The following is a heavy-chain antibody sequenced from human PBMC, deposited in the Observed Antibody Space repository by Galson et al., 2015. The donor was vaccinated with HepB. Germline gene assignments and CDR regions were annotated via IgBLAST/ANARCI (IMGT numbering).Heavy chain of an antibody. V-gene: IGHV3-9*01. CDR1: GFTFDDYA. J-gene: IGHJ6*02. CDR2: ISWNSGSI. Sequence: SLRLSCAASGFTFDDYAMHWVRQAPGKGLEWVSGISWNSGSIGYADSVKGRFTISRDNAKNSLYLQMNSLRAEDTALYYCAEDRGPYQLLYLDYYGMDVWGQGTTVTVSS. D-gene: IGHD2-2*02. CDR3: AEDRGPYQLLYLDYYGMDV.